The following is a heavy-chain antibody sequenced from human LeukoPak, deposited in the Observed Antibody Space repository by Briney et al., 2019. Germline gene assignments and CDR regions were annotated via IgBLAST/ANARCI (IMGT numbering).Heavy chain of an antibody. Sequence: ASVKVSCKASGYTFTGYYMHWVRQAPGQGLEWMGWINPNSGGTNYAQKFQGRVTMTRDTSISTAYMELSSLRSEDTAVYYCARDIEEYYYDSSGSLRYWGQGTLVTVSS. D-gene: IGHD3-22*01. J-gene: IGHJ4*02. CDR1: GYTFTGYY. V-gene: IGHV1-2*02. CDR3: ARDIEEYYYDSSGSLRY. CDR2: INPNSGGT.